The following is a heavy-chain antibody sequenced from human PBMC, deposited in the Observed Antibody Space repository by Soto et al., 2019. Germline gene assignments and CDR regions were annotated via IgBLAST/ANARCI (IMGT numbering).Heavy chain of an antibody. CDR1: GLTISGKKY. J-gene: IGHJ3*01. V-gene: IGHV3-53*01. CDR3: ATWNEREHAFDV. CDR2: LYDVDGS. Sequence: DVQLVESGGGLIQPGESLRLSCAAFGLTISGKKYVAWVRQAPGKGLEWVSALYDVDGSFYADSVTGRFTTSSDSSKTTVYLHMNDMSTDDTAVYYCATWNEREHAFDVWGQGTTVTIS. D-gene: IGHD1-1*01.